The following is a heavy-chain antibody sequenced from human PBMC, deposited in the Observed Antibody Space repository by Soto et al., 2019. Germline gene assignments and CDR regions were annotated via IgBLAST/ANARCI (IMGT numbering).Heavy chain of an antibody. CDR1: GYTFTSYD. Sequence: GASVKVSCKASGYTFTSYDINWVRQATGQGLEWMGWMNPNSGNTGYAQKFQGRVTMTRNTSISTAYMELSSLRSEDTAVYYCASGGATERRDAFDIWGQGTRVTVSS. D-gene: IGHD1-26*01. V-gene: IGHV1-8*01. J-gene: IGHJ3*02. CDR3: ASGGATERRDAFDI. CDR2: MNPNSGNT.